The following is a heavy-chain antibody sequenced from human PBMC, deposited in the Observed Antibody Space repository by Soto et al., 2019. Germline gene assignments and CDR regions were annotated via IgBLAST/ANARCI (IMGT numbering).Heavy chain of an antibody. CDR1: GGSISSGGYY. CDR3: ARVCGGDCHYGMDV. CDR2: IYYSGST. J-gene: IGHJ6*02. V-gene: IGHV4-31*01. D-gene: IGHD2-21*02. Sequence: QVQLQESGPGLVKPSQTLSLTCTVSGGSISSGGYYWSWIRQHPGKGLEWIGYIYYSGSTYYNPSLKSLVTISVDTSKNQCSLKLSSVTAADTAVYYCARVCGGDCHYGMDVWGQGTTVTVSS.